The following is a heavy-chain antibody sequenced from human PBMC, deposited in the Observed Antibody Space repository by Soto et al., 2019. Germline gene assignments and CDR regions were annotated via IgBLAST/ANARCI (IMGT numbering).Heavy chain of an antibody. CDR1: GGTFSSYA. CDR3: AQTNRYCSSTSCYTALDY. CDR2: IIPIFGTA. Sequence: SVKVSCKASGGTFSSYAISWVRQAPGQGLEWMGGIIPIFGTANYAQKFQGRVTITADESTSTAYMELSSLRSEDTAVYYCAQTNRYCSSTSCYTALDYWGQGTLVTVSS. D-gene: IGHD2-2*02. V-gene: IGHV1-69*13. J-gene: IGHJ4*02.